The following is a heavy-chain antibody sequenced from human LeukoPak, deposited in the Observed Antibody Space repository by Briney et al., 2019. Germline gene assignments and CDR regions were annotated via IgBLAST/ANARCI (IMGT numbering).Heavy chain of an antibody. CDR3: ARSRRSWSTFDY. Sequence: SETLSLTCTVSGYSISSGYYWGWIRQPPGKGLEWIGSIYHSGSTYYNPSLKSRVTISVDTSKNQFSLKLTSVTAADTAVYYCARSRRSWSTFDYWGQGTLVTVSS. CDR1: GYSISSGYY. D-gene: IGHD6-13*01. V-gene: IGHV4-38-2*02. CDR2: IYHSGST. J-gene: IGHJ4*02.